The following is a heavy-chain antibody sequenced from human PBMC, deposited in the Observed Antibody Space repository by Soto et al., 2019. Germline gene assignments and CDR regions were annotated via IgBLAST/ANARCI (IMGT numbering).Heavy chain of an antibody. CDR2: MIPNSGKT. V-gene: IGHV1-8*01. CDR1: GYTFTSYD. CDR3: ATRYDFWSGYQP. J-gene: IGHJ5*02. Sequence: PSVKVSCKASGYTFTSYDINWVRQATGQGLEWMGWMIPNSGKTGYAQKFQGRVTMTRDNSMSTAYMELSSLRSEDTAVYYCATRYDFWSGYQPWGQGTLVTVPS. D-gene: IGHD3-3*01.